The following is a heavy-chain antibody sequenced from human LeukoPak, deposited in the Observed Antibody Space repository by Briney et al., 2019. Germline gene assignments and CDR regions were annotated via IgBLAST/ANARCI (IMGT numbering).Heavy chain of an antibody. CDR1: GGTFSSYA. Sequence: ASVKVSCTASGGTFSSYAISWVRQAPGQGLEWMGGIIPIFGTANYAQKFQGRDTITADESTSTAYMELSSLRSEDTAVYYCARSMVRAHDAFDIWGQGTMVTVSS. J-gene: IGHJ3*02. CDR3: ARSMVRAHDAFDI. CDR2: IIPIFGTA. V-gene: IGHV1-69*13. D-gene: IGHD3-10*01.